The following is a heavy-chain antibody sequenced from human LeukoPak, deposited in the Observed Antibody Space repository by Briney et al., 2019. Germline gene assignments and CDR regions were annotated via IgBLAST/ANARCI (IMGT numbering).Heavy chain of an antibody. CDR2: IYITGTT. J-gene: IGHJ6*03. Sequence: SETLSLTCTVSGGSTINYYWSWIRQSAGKGLEWVGHIYITGTTDYNPSLKSRLTMSIDTSKNQFSLNLRSVTAADTAVYYCTRHVLPRGYYMDAWGKGTTVTVSS. CDR3: TRHVLPRGYYMDA. D-gene: IGHD3-10*02. CDR1: GGSTINYY. V-gene: IGHV4-4*07.